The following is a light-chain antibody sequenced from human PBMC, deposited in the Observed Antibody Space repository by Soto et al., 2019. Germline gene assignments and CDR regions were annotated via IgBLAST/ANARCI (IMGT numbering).Light chain of an antibody. Sequence: EIVLTQSPGTLSLSLGERATVSCRASQSVGSNYLAWYQRKPGQAPRLLIYGASSRATGIPDRFSGSGSGTDFTLAISRLEPKDFSVYYCQQYATTPFTFGPGTIVDIK. CDR1: QSVGSNY. CDR3: QQYATTPFT. J-gene: IGKJ3*01. V-gene: IGKV3-20*01. CDR2: GAS.